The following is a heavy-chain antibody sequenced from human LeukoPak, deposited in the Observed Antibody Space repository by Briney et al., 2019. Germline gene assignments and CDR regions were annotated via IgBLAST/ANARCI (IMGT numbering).Heavy chain of an antibody. CDR3: AAETYIQGCCNFDI. Sequence: GTSVKVSCRSSGLNFRTSAIQWVRQARGQSLEWMGWIVVGNGETKYARHLQERITITRDMSTNTAYMELISLTSEDTAVYYCAAETYIQGCCNFDIWGQGTMVTVSS. V-gene: IGHV1-58*02. D-gene: IGHD2/OR15-2a*01. CDR1: GLNFRTSA. CDR2: IVVGNGET. J-gene: IGHJ3*02.